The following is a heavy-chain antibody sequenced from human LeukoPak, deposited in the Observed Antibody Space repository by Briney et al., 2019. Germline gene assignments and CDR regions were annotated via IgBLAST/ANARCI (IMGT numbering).Heavy chain of an antibody. V-gene: IGHV1-2*02. Sequence: ASVKVSCKASGYTFTGYYMHWVRQAPGQGREWMGWINPNSGGTNYAQKFQGRVTMTRDTSISTAYMELSRLRSDDTAVYYCARDYGDYASAFDIWGQGTMLTVSS. D-gene: IGHD4-17*01. CDR3: ARDYGDYASAFDI. CDR2: INPNSGGT. J-gene: IGHJ3*02. CDR1: GYTFTGYY.